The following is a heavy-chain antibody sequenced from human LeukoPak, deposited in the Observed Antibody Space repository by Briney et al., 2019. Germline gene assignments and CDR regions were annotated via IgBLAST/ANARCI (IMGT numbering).Heavy chain of an antibody. D-gene: IGHD3-22*01. CDR2: IYYSGTT. Sequence: SETLSLTCTVSGGSISSGDYFWTWIRQPPGKGLEWIGYIYYSGTTFYNPSLKSRLTISVDTSKNQFSLKLTSVTAADTAVYYCAGDINREETSGYYGWFDTWGQGTLVTVSS. V-gene: IGHV4-30-4*01. CDR3: AGDINREETSGYYGWFDT. CDR1: GGSISSGDYF. J-gene: IGHJ5*02.